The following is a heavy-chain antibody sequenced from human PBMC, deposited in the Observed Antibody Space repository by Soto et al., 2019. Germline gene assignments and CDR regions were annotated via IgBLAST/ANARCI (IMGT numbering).Heavy chain of an antibody. D-gene: IGHD2-2*01. V-gene: IGHV3-23*04. J-gene: IGHJ4*02. Sequence: EVQLVESGGGLVQPGGSLRLSCAASGFTFSSYAMSWVRQAPGKGLEWVSAISGSGGSTYYADSVKGRFTISRDNSKNTLYLQMNSLRAEDTAVYYCAKDQGDIVVVPAAGEDYWGQGTLVTVSS. CDR1: GFTFSSYA. CDR2: ISGSGGST. CDR3: AKDQGDIVVVPAAGEDY.